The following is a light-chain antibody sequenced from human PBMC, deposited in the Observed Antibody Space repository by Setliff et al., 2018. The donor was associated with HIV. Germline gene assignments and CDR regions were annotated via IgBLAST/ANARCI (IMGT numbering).Light chain of an antibody. CDR1: SSDVGGYNY. CDR2: EVP. V-gene: IGLV2-23*02. Sequence: QSVLTQPASVSGSPGQSITISCTGTSSDVGGYNYVSWYQQHPGKAPKVIIYEVPKRPSGVSNRFSGSKSGNTASLTISGLQAEDESDYYCCSYADSSPVVFGGGTKVTVL. J-gene: IGLJ2*01. CDR3: CSYADSSPVV.